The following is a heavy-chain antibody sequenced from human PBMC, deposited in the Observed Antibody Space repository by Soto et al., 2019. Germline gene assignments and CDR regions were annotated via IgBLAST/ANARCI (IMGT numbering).Heavy chain of an antibody. CDR1: GCSISSSDYY. CDR3: ERLAIAVAGHRWFDP. Sequence: SETLSLTCTVSGCSISSSDYYWAWVRQPPGKGLEWIGSIYYSGATYYNPSLKSRVTISVDTSRDQFSLELRSVTAADTAVYYCERLAIAVAGHRWFDPWGQGILVTVPS. CDR2: IYYSGAT. D-gene: IGHD6-13*01. J-gene: IGHJ5*02. V-gene: IGHV4-39*01.